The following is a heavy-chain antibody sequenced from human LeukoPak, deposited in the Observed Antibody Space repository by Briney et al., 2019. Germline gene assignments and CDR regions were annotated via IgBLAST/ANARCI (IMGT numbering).Heavy chain of an antibody. Sequence: GGSLRLSCAASGFTFSSYWMHWVRQAPGKGLVWVSRINTDGSSTNYADSVKGRFTISRDNAKNTLFLQMDSLRAEDTAVYYCARAHNWNYFNPGKYWGQGTLVTVSS. CDR1: GFTFSSYW. CDR3: ARAHNWNYFNPGKY. J-gene: IGHJ4*02. V-gene: IGHV3-74*01. CDR2: INTDGSST. D-gene: IGHD1-1*01.